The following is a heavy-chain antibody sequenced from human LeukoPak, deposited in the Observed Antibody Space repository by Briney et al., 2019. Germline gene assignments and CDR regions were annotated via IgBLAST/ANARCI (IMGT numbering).Heavy chain of an antibody. CDR2: IIPIFGTA. J-gene: IGHJ5*02. CDR3: ARGSITIFGDNWFDP. V-gene: IGHV1-69*13. Sequence: PWASVKVSCKASGGTFSSYAISWVRQAPGQGLEWMGGIIPIFGTANYAQKFQGRVTITADESTSTAYMELSSLRSEDTAVYYCARGSITIFGDNWFDPWGQGTLVTVSS. CDR1: GGTFSSYA. D-gene: IGHD3-3*01.